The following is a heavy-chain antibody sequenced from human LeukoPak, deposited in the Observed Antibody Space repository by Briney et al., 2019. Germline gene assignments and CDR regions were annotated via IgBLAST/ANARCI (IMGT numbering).Heavy chain of an antibody. Sequence: PSETLSLTCTVSGGSISSDYWSWIRQPPGKGLEWIGHMYYTGSTSYNSSLKSRVTMSVDTSKKQFSLKLSSVTAADTAVYYCARLLRGDTGGYFDYWGQGTLVTVSS. J-gene: IGHJ4*02. D-gene: IGHD2-21*02. CDR2: MYYTGST. V-gene: IGHV4-59*01. CDR1: GGSISSDY. CDR3: ARLLRGDTGGYFDY.